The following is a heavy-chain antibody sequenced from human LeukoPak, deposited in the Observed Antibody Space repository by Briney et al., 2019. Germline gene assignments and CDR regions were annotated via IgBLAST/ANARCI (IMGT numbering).Heavy chain of an antibody. V-gene: IGHV3-30*03. CDR2: ISYDGSNK. CDR3: ARDYVGGMVRGAIDY. D-gene: IGHD3-10*01. CDR1: GFTFSSYG. J-gene: IGHJ4*02. Sequence: PGGSLRLSCAASGFTFSSYGMHWVRQAPGKGLEWVAVISYDGSNKYYADSVKGRFTISRDNSKNTLYLQMNSLRAEDTAVYYCARDYVGGMVRGAIDYWGQGTLVTVSS.